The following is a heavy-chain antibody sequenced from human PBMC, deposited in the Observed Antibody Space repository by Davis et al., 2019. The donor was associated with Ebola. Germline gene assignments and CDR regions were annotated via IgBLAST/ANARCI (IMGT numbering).Heavy chain of an antibody. CDR2: ISSSGSTI. Sequence: GGSLRLSCAASGFTFSSYSMNWVRQAPGKGLEWVSYISSSGSTIYHADSVKGRFTISRDNAKNSLYLQMNSLRAEDTAVYYCARALKFGSGYYGYWGQGTLVTVSS. D-gene: IGHD3-22*01. J-gene: IGHJ4*02. CDR3: ARALKFGSGYYGY. V-gene: IGHV3-48*04. CDR1: GFTFSSYS.